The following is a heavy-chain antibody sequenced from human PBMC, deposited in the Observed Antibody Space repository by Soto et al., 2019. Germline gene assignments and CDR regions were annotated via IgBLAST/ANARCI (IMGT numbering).Heavy chain of an antibody. Sequence: ESGGGVVQPGRSLRLSCAASGFTFSSYAMHWVRQAPGKGLEWVAVISYDGSNKYYADSVKGRFTISRDNSKNTLYLQMNSLRAEDTAVYYCASIPSSGYYYAFDIWGQGTMVTVSS. CDR2: ISYDGSNK. CDR1: GFTFSSYA. V-gene: IGHV3-30-3*01. D-gene: IGHD3-22*01. CDR3: ASIPSSGYYYAFDI. J-gene: IGHJ3*02.